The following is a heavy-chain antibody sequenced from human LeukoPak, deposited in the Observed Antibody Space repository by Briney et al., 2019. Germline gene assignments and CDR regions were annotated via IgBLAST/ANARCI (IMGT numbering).Heavy chain of an antibody. CDR1: GGSFSGYY. CDR2: IYYSGST. D-gene: IGHD1-26*01. CDR3: AREPPADSGSNDAFDI. Sequence: SETLSLTCAVYGGSFSGYYWSWIRQPPGKGLEWIGSIYYSGSTYYNPSLKSRVTISVDTSKNQFSLKLSSVTAADTAVYYCAREPPADSGSNDAFDIWGQGTMVTVSS. V-gene: IGHV4-34*01. J-gene: IGHJ3*02.